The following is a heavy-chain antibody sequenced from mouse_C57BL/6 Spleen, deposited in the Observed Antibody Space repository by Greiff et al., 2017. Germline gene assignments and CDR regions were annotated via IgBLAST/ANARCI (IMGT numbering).Heavy chain of an antibody. CDR3: AGDYGPSYFDV. Sequence: VQLQQSGPELVKPGASVTMSCKASGYTFTDYNMHWVKQSHGKSLEWIGYINPNNGGTSYTQKFKGKATLTVNKSSSTAYMELRSLTSEDSAVYYCAGDYGPSYFDVWGTGTTVTVSS. D-gene: IGHD1-1*01. CDR1: GYTFTDYN. V-gene: IGHV1-22*01. J-gene: IGHJ1*03. CDR2: INPNNGGT.